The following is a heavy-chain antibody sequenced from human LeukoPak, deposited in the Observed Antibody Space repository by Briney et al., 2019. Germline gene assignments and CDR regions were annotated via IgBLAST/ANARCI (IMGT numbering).Heavy chain of an antibody. CDR3: ARGDSWFDP. Sequence: SETLSLTCTVSGVSISSYYWSWIRQPPGKGLEWIGYFYNSETTNHNPSLKPRVTISVDTSKNQFSLKLSSVTAADTAVYYCARGDSWFDPWGQGTLVTVSS. J-gene: IGHJ5*02. CDR2: FYNSETT. CDR1: GVSISSYY. V-gene: IGHV4-59*01.